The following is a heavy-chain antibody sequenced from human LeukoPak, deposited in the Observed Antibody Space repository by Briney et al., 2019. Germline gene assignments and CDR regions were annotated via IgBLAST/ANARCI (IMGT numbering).Heavy chain of an antibody. CDR1: GFTFDDYG. CDR3: ARDFSEESPGDDFDF. J-gene: IGHJ4*02. D-gene: IGHD3-16*01. Sequence: GGSLRLSCAASGFTFDDYGMSWVRQAPGKGLEWVSGINWNGGSTGYADSVKGRFTTSRDNSKNTLYLEMNNLRAEDTGLYHCARDFSEESPGDDFDFWGQGTLVTVSS. CDR2: INWNGGST. V-gene: IGHV3-20*01.